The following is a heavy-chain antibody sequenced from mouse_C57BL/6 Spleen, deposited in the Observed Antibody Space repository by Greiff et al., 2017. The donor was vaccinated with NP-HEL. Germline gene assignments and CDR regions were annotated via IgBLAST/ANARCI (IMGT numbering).Heavy chain of an antibody. CDR2: IDPNSGGT. V-gene: IGHV1-72*01. J-gene: IGHJ2*01. CDR3: LLTTVVEVHYFDY. Sequence: QVQLQQPGAELVKPGASVKLSCKASGYTFTSYWMHWVKQRPGRGLEWIGRIDPNSGGTKYNEKFKSKATLTVDKPSSTAYMQLSSLTSEDSAVYYCLLTTVVEVHYFDYWGQGTTLTVSS. D-gene: IGHD1-1*01. CDR1: GYTFTSYW.